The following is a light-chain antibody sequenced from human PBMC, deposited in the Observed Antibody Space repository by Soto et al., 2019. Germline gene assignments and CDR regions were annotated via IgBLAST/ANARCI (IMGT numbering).Light chain of an antibody. CDR2: YDS. CDR1: KIGTRS. CDR3: HLWDSSNNQLL. V-gene: IGLV3-21*04. J-gene: IGLJ2*01. Sequence: SYELTQPPSMSVAPGGTARITCGADKIGTRSVHWYQQKPGQAPMLVIYYDSDRPSGIPERFSGSNSGNTATLTISGVEAGDEADYYCHLWDSSNNQLLFGGGTQLTVL.